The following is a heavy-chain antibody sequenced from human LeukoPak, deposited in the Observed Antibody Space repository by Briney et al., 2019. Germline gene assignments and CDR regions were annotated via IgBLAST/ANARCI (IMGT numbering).Heavy chain of an antibody. D-gene: IGHD3-10*01. CDR3: AREGLASMVRGVIGY. V-gene: IGHV4-61*01. Sequence: PSETLSLTCTASGGSVSSGSYYWSWIRQPPGKGLEWIGYIYYSENTNYNPSLKSRVTISVDTSKNQFSLKLSSVTAADTAVYYCAREGLASMVRGVIGYWGQGTLVTVSS. CDR2: IYYSENT. J-gene: IGHJ4*02. CDR1: GGSVSSGSYY.